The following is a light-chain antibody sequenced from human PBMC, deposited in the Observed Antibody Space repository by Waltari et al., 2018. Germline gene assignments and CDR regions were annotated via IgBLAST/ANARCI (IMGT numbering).Light chain of an antibody. CDR1: SSNIGSNP. CDR3: AAWDDSRNGPV. Sequence: QSVLTQPPSASGTPGQRVTISCSGSSSNIGSNPVNWYQQLPGTAPKLLIYNNDQRPSGVPDRFSGSKSGTSASLAISGLQSEDEADYYCAAWDDSRNGPVFGGGTKLPVL. V-gene: IGLV1-44*01. CDR2: NND. J-gene: IGLJ3*02.